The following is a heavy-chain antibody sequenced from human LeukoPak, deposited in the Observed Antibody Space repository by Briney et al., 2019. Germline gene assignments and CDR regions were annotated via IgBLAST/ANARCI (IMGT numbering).Heavy chain of an antibody. Sequence: GGSLTLSCAASGFTFNANLLNWVPQAPRKALESVVNIKQDGTEKNYVDSVQVRFTISRDNANHSLYLQMNSLRAEDTAVYYCAGGGGWLIDSWGQGTRVTVSS. D-gene: IGHD6-19*01. J-gene: IGHJ4*02. CDR3: AGGGGWLIDS. CDR1: GFTFNANL. CDR2: IKQDGTEK. V-gene: IGHV3-7*05.